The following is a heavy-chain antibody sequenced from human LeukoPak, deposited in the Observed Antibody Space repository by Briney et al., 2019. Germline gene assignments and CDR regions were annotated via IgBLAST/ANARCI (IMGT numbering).Heavy chain of an antibody. Sequence: SETLSLTCTVSGGSISSGDYYWSWIRQPPGKGLEWIGEINHSGSTNYNPSLKSRVTISVDTSKNQFSLKLSSVTAADTAVYYCAITAAGWSVWFDPWGQGTLVIVSS. CDR1: GGSISSGDYY. V-gene: IGHV4-39*07. CDR2: INHSGST. CDR3: AITAAGWSVWFDP. D-gene: IGHD6-13*01. J-gene: IGHJ5*02.